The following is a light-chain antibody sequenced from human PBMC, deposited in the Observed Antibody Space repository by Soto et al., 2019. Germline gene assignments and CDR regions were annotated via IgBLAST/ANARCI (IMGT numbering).Light chain of an antibody. V-gene: IGKV3-11*01. CDR2: DAS. CDR3: QQRSNWPRG. Sequence: EIVLTQSPATLSFSPGDRSSRSCRSSQSVSSYLAWYQQKPGQAPRLLIYDASNRATGIPARFSGSGSGTDFTLTISSLEPEDFAVYYCQQRSNWPRGFGQGTKVDIK. CDR1: QSVSSY. J-gene: IGKJ1*01.